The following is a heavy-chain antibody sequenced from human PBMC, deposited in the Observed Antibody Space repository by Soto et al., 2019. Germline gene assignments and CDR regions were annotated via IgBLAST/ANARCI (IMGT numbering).Heavy chain of an antibody. D-gene: IGHD2-8*01. CDR3: ARAGACTNGVCYTFLLDY. J-gene: IGHJ4*02. Sequence: QVQLVESGGGVVQPGRSLRLSCAASGFTFSSYGMHWVRQAPGKGLEWVAVIWYDGSNKYYADSVKGRFTISRDNSKNTLYLQMNSLRAEDTAVYYCARAGACTNGVCYTFLLDYWGQGTLVTVSS. V-gene: IGHV3-33*01. CDR2: IWYDGSNK. CDR1: GFTFSSYG.